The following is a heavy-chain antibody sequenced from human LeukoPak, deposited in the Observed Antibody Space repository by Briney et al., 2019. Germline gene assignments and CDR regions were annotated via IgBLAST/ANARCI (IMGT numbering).Heavy chain of an antibody. D-gene: IGHD6-19*01. Sequence: SETLSLTCTVSGGSISSSSYYWGWIRQPPGKGLEWIGSIYYSGSTYYNPSLRSRVIISMDMSKNQFSLKLSSVTAADTAVYYCARDRYSSGWYSYYYYGMDVWGQGTTVTVSS. CDR1: GGSISSSSYY. V-gene: IGHV4-39*02. J-gene: IGHJ6*02. CDR3: ARDRYSSGWYSYYYYGMDV. CDR2: IYYSGST.